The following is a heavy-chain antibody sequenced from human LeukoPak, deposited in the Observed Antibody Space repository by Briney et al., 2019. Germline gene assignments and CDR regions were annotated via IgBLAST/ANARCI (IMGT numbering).Heavy chain of an antibody. CDR2: ISSSGSTI. Sequence: GGSLRLSRAASRFTFSSYEMNWLRQAPGKGLEWVSYISSSGSTIYYADSVKGRFTTSRDNAKNSLYLQMNSLRAEDTAAYYCARGNYCSGGSCYQTASFDYWGQGTLVTVSS. J-gene: IGHJ4*02. CDR1: RFTFSSYE. CDR3: ARGNYCSGGSCYQTASFDY. D-gene: IGHD2-15*01. V-gene: IGHV3-48*03.